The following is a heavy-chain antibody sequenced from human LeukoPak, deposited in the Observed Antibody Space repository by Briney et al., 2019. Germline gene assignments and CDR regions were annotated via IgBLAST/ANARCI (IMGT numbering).Heavy chain of an antibody. J-gene: IGHJ4*02. Sequence: ASVKVSRKASGYTFTGYYLHWVRQAPGQGLEWMGYINPNNGGTNYAQKFQGRVTMTRDTSISSAYMELSSLRSDDTAVYYCGRDGGNGYLADYWGQGTLVTVSS. CDR3: GRDGGNGYLADY. CDR2: INPNNGGT. CDR1: GYTFTGYY. V-gene: IGHV1-2*02. D-gene: IGHD3-3*01.